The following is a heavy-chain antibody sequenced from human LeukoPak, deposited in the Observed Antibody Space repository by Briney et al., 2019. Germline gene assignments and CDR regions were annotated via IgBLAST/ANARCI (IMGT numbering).Heavy chain of an antibody. J-gene: IGHJ4*02. Sequence: GGSLRLSCAASGFTFSSYWMHWVRQAPGKGLVWVSRIKSDGSGTTYADSVKGRFTISRDDAKNTLYLQMNSLRAEDTAVYFCAREFRKPSTGDWGQGTLVTVSS. V-gene: IGHV3-74*01. CDR3: AREFRKPSTGD. CDR2: IKSDGSGT. D-gene: IGHD1-14*01. CDR1: GFTFSSYW.